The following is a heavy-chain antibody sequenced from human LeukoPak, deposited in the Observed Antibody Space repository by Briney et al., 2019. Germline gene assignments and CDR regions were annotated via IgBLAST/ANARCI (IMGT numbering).Heavy chain of an antibody. D-gene: IGHD3-16*01. CDR1: GFTFSSYA. V-gene: IGHV3-7*03. J-gene: IGHJ6*02. CDR2: INHNGNVN. CDR3: ARGGGLDV. Sequence: GGSLRLSCAASGFTFSSYAMSWVRQAPGKGLEWVASINHNGNVNYYVDSVKGRFTISRDNAKSSLYLQMSNLRAEDTAVYFCARGGGLDVWGQGATVTVSS.